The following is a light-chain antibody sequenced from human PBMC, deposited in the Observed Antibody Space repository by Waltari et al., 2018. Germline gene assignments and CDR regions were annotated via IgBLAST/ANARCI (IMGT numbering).Light chain of an antibody. J-gene: IGLJ3*02. CDR3: ATWDDSLRGPV. Sequence: QPMLTQPPSLSGAPRQGVTISCSGSNSNIGTNAVSWYQHLPGQAPKLLIYYDNLVASGVSDRFSGSKSGTSASLAISRLQSDDEAHYYCATWDDSLRGPVFGGGTKLTVL. V-gene: IGLV1-36*01. CDR2: YDN. CDR1: NSNIGTNA.